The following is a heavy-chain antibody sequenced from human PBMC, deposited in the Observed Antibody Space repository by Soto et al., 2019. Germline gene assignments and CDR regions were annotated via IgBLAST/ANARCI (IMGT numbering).Heavy chain of an antibody. CDR3: ARVVFGELLIVDYGMDV. CDR2: IYYRVST. Sequence: QVQLQESGPGLVKPSQALSLTCTVSGGSISGGGYYWSWIRQHPGKGLEWIGYIYYRVSTYYNPSLKIRVTISVATSKNQFSLKLSAVTAADTAVYYCARVVFGELLIVDYGMDVWGQGTTVTVS. J-gene: IGHJ6*02. V-gene: IGHV4-31*03. D-gene: IGHD3-10*02. CDR1: GGSISGGGYY.